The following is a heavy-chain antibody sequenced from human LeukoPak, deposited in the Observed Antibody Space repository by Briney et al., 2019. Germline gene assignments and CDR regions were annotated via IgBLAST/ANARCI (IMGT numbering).Heavy chain of an antibody. CDR3: GREIPGGTTSLDC. CDR1: GFTFSNYW. V-gene: IGHV3-7*04. CDR2: IKEDGSDK. D-gene: IGHD1-7*01. Sequence: GGSLRLSCAAPGFTFSNYWMSWVRQAPGKGLEWVANIKEDGSDKNYVDSVRGRFTISRDNAKNALYLQMNSLRAEDTAVYYCGREIPGGTTSLDCWGQGTVVTVSS. J-gene: IGHJ4*02.